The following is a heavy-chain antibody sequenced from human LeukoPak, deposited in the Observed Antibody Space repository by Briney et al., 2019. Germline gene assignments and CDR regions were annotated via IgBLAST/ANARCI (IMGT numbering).Heavy chain of an antibody. Sequence: PSETLSLTCTVSGGSITGYYWSWIRQPPGKGLEWIGYVFYSGTTLYNPSVKSRVTMSVDTSKTQFSLKLTSVTAADTAVYYCAREVRGYSGYDYYYFDYWGRGTLVTVSS. CDR1: GGSITGYY. J-gene: IGHJ4*02. CDR3: AREVRGYSGYDYYYFDY. V-gene: IGHV4-59*12. D-gene: IGHD5-12*01. CDR2: VFYSGTT.